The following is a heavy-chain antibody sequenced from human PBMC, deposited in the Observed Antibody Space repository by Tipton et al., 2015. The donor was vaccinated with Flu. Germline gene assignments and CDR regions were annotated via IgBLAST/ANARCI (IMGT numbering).Heavy chain of an antibody. CDR3: ARRDFSNYVSDPKNWFGR. CDR1: GDSIRSDYF. D-gene: IGHD4-11*01. CDR2: IHRSGST. Sequence: TLSLTCVVSGDSIRSDYFWGWIRQPPGKGLGWIATIHRSGSTKYNPSLKSRVTLSVDTSKNQFYLEMRSVTAADMAVYYCARRDFSNYVSDPKNWFGRWGQGSLVTVSS. V-gene: IGHV4-38-2*01. J-gene: IGHJ5*02.